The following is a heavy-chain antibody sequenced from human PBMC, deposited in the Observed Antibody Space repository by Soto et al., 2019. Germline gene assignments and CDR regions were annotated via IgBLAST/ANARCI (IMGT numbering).Heavy chain of an antibody. Sequence: SVKVSCKASGGTFSSYAISWVRQAPGQGLEGMGGIIPIFGTANYAQKVQGRVTITADKSTSTAYMELSSLRSEDTAVYYCARDSLVVAGPAHYYYGMDVWGQGTTVTVSS. D-gene: IGHD2-15*01. CDR1: GGTFSSYA. CDR3: ARDSLVVAGPAHYYYGMDV. J-gene: IGHJ6*02. V-gene: IGHV1-69*06. CDR2: IIPIFGTA.